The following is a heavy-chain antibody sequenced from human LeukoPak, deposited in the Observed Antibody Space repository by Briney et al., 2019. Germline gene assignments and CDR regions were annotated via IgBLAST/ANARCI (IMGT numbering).Heavy chain of an antibody. V-gene: IGHV4-39*01. CDR1: GASITTTTYF. Sequence: PSETLSLTCIVSGASITTTTYFWAWIRQAPGMGLEWIGNIDNSGGTSYNPSLESRVTISVDTSRNQFSLKLSSVTAADTAVYYCARHGNYYDSSGGDYWGQGTLVTVSS. CDR2: IDNSGGT. CDR3: ARHGNYYDSSGGDY. D-gene: IGHD3-22*01. J-gene: IGHJ4*02.